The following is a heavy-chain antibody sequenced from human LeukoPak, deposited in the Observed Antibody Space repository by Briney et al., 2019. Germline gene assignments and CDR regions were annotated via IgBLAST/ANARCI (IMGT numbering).Heavy chain of an antibody. V-gene: IGHV1-3*01. CDR1: GYTFTSYA. CDR3: ARDRNYDSSGYFSYYYYYGMDV. CDR2: INAGNGNT. J-gene: IGHJ6*02. D-gene: IGHD3-22*01. Sequence: ASVKVSCKASGYTFTSYAMHWVRQAPGQRLEWMGWINAGNGNTKYSQKFQGRVTITRDTSASTAYMELSSLRSEDTAVYYCARDRNYDSSGYFSYYYYYGMDVWGQGTTVTVSS.